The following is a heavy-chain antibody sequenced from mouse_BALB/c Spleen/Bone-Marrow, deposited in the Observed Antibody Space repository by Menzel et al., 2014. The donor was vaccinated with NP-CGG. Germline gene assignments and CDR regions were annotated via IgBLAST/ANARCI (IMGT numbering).Heavy chain of an antibody. CDR1: GYSITSDYA. Sequence: VQLKESGPGLVKPSQSLSLTCTVTGYSITSDYAWNWIRQFPGNKLEWMGYISYSGSTSYNPSLKSRISITRDTSKNQFFLQLNSVTTEDTATYYCARYYYGNYWFAYWGQGTLVPVSA. CDR2: ISYSGST. J-gene: IGHJ3*01. CDR3: ARYYYGNYWFAY. D-gene: IGHD2-1*01. V-gene: IGHV3-2*02.